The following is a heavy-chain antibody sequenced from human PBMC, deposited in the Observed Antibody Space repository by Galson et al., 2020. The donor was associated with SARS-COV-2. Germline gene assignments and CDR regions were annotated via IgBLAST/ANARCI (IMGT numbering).Heavy chain of an antibody. J-gene: IGHJ4*02. V-gene: IGHV4-34*01. Sequence: SQTLSLTCAVYVGSFSDYYWTWIRQPPGKGLEWIGEISHSGSTNYNPSLKSRVTISVDTSKNQFSLRLTSVTAADTAVYYCARRADSSSWFGFDYWAQGPLVPFPS. CDR3: ARRADSSSWFGFDY. CDR1: VGSFSDYY. CDR2: ISHSGST. D-gene: IGHD6-13*01.